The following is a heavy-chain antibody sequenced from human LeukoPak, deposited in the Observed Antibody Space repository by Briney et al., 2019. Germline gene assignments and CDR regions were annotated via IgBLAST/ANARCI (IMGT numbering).Heavy chain of an antibody. CDR3: AGRQRRGDSSGYPN. D-gene: IGHD3-22*01. V-gene: IGHV3-66*01. J-gene: IGHJ4*02. Sequence: GGSLRLSCAVSGFTVSSNYMSWARQAPEKGLEWVSIIYSGGSTYYADSVKGRFTISRDNSKNTLYLQMNSLRAEDSAVYYCAGRQRRGDSSGYPNWGQGTLVTVSS. CDR2: IYSGGST. CDR1: GFTVSSNY.